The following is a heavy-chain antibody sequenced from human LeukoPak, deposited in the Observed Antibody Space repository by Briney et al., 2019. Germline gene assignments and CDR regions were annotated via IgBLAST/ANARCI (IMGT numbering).Heavy chain of an antibody. J-gene: IGHJ4*02. CDR1: GYTFTDYY. Sequence: ASVKVSCKASGYTFTDYYMHWVRQAPGQGLEWMGWINPNTGDTNSAQKFQGRVTMTRDTSISTAYMELSRLRSDDTAVYYCAGDGGLDYWDQGTRVTVSS. V-gene: IGHV1-2*02. CDR3: AGDGGLDY. D-gene: IGHD3-16*01. CDR2: INPNTGDT.